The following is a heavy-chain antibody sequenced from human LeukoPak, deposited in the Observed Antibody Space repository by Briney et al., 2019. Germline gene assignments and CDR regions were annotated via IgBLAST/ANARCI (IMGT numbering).Heavy chain of an antibody. CDR1: GYTFTSYD. CDR3: ARDPYDFLTGHYSGSGGDY. CDR2: MNPNSGNT. Sequence: GASVKVSCKASGYTFTSYDINWVRQATGQGLEWMGWMNPNSGNTGYAQKFQGRVTMTRNTSISTAYMELSSLRSEDTAVYYCARDPYDFLTGHYSGSGGDYWGQGTLVTVSS. D-gene: IGHD3-9*01. V-gene: IGHV1-8*01. J-gene: IGHJ4*02.